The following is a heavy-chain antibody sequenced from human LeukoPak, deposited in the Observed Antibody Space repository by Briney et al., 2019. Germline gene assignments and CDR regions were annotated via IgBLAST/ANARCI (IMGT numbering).Heavy chain of an antibody. CDR3: ASGYGDYVYLDY. D-gene: IGHD4-17*01. Sequence: PSETLSLTCTVSGGSISSGDYYWGWIRQPPGKGLEWIGYIYYSGSTYYNPSLKSRVTISVDTSKNQFSLKLSSVTAADTAVYYCASGYGDYVYLDYWGQGTLVTVSS. CDR1: GGSISSGDYY. V-gene: IGHV4-30-4*01. CDR2: IYYSGST. J-gene: IGHJ4*02.